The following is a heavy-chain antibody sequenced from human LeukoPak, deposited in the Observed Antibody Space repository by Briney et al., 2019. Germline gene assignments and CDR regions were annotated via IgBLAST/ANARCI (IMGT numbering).Heavy chain of an antibody. D-gene: IGHD4-11*01. Sequence: ASVKVSCKASGYTFTGYYMHWVRQAPGQGLEWMGWINPNSGGTNYAQKLQGRVTMTTDTSTSTAYMELRSLRSDDTAVYSCARYLGTTAFDYWGRGTLVTVSS. CDR2: INPNSGGT. V-gene: IGHV1-2*02. CDR1: GYTFTGYY. CDR3: ARYLGTTAFDY. J-gene: IGHJ4*02.